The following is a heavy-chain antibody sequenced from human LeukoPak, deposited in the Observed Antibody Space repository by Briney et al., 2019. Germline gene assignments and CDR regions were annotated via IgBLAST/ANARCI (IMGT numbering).Heavy chain of an antibody. Sequence: HPGGSLRLSCAGSGFTFSNYWMSWVRQAPGKGPEWVANIKQDGREKHYVDSVKGRFTISRDNAKSSLYLQMNSLRAEDTAVYYCAKESGVRVTPIDYWGQGTLVTVSP. V-gene: IGHV3-7*03. CDR2: IKQDGREK. CDR1: GFTFSNYW. D-gene: IGHD3-3*01. J-gene: IGHJ4*02. CDR3: AKESGVRVTPIDY.